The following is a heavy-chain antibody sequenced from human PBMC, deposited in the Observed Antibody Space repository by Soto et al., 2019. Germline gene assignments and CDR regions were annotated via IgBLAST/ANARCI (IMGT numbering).Heavy chain of an antibody. V-gene: IGHV4-61*01. Sequence: SETLPHTYTVSGGTVSSGSYQWTWIRQPPGKGLEWIGYIHVSGSTNDNPSLKGRVTMSIDTSKNQFSLKLSSVTAADTAVYYCARDGHGRDVWGQGTKVTV. CDR3: ARDGHGRDV. J-gene: IGHJ6*02. CDR2: IHVSGST. CDR1: GGTVSSGSYQ.